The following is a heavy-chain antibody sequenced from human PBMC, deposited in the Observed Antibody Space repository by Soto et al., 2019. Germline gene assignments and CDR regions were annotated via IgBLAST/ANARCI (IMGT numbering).Heavy chain of an antibody. J-gene: IGHJ6*02. Sequence: ASVKVSCKASGYTFTSYDINWVRKATGQGLEWMGWMNPNSGNTGYAQKFQGRVTMSRNTPISTAYMGLSSRRSEDTAVYYCARVGMYYDILTGRFDYYYYGMDVWAQAPPVTVAS. D-gene: IGHD3-9*01. V-gene: IGHV1-8*01. CDR3: ARVGMYYDILTGRFDYYYYGMDV. CDR2: MNPNSGNT. CDR1: GYTFTSYD.